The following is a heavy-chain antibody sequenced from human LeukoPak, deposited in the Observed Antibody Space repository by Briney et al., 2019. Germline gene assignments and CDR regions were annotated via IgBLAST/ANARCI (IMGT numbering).Heavy chain of an antibody. D-gene: IGHD1-1*01. CDR2: INSDGSDT. CDR3: ARGVPPLNYYFDY. V-gene: IGHV3-74*01. CDR1: GFTFSTYW. J-gene: IGHJ4*02. Sequence: GGSLRLSCAASGFTFSTYWMHWVRQAPGKGLVWVSRINSDGSDTSYADSVKGRFTISRDNAKNTLYLQMNSLRAEDTAVYYCARGVPPLNYYFDYWGQGTLVTVSS.